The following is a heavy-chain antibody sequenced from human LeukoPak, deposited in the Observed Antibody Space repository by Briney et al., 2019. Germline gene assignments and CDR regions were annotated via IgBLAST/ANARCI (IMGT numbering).Heavy chain of an antibody. CDR2: INTDGSST. Sequence: GGSLRLSCAASGFTSSSYWMHWVRQAPGKGLVWVSRINTDGSSTSYADSVKGRFTISRDNAKNTLYLQMNSLRAEDTAVYYCARDGLWFGELSRVDYWGQGTLVTVSS. J-gene: IGHJ4*02. D-gene: IGHD3-10*01. CDR1: GFTSSSYW. CDR3: ARDGLWFGELSRVDY. V-gene: IGHV3-74*01.